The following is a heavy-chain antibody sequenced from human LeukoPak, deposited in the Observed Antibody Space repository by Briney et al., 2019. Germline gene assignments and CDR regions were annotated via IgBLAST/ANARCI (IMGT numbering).Heavy chain of an antibody. J-gene: IGHJ4*02. CDR3: ARDLIVATIGDY. CDR1: GFTFSSYS. V-gene: IGHV3-21*01. CDR2: ISSSSYI. D-gene: IGHD5-12*01. Sequence: PGGSLKLSCAASGFTFSSYSMNWVRQAPGKGLEWVSSISSSSYIYYADSVKGRFTISRDNAKNSLYLQMNSLRAEDTAVYYCARDLIVATIGDYWGQGTLVTVSS.